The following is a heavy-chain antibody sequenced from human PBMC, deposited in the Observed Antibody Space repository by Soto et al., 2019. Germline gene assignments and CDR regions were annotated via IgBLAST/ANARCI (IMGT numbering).Heavy chain of an antibody. CDR1: GYAFTSYD. CDR2: MNPSNGNT. V-gene: IGHV1-8*01. Sequence: GASVKVSCKASGYAFTSYDINWVRQATGQRLEWMGWMNPSNGNTEYAQKFQGRVTITRDTSASTAYMELSSLRSEDTAVYYCARGDTAYYDFWSGYYWGFDYWGQGTLVTVSS. CDR3: ARGDTAYYDFWSGYYWGFDY. J-gene: IGHJ4*02. D-gene: IGHD3-3*01.